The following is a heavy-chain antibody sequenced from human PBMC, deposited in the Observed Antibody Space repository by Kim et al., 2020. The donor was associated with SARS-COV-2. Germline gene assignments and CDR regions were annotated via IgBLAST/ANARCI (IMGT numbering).Heavy chain of an antibody. CDR2: ILHDGNDK. J-gene: IGHJ4*02. CDR3: AKSPSDANYLFDY. Sequence: GGSLRLSCAASGFTFRTYAMHWVRQAPGKGLEWVALILHDGNDKYCADSVRGRFTISRDNSKNTVFLQMNSLRAEDTAVYYCAKSPSDANYLFDYWGQGTLVTVSS. CDR1: GFTFRTYA. V-gene: IGHV3-30*18. D-gene: IGHD3-16*01.